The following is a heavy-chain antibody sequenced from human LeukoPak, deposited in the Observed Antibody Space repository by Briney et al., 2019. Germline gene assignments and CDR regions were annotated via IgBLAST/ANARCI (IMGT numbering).Heavy chain of an antibody. CDR3: ARDPTGTTPFDY. Sequence: VASVKVSCKASGYTFTSYGISWVRQAPGQGLEWMGWISTYNGDTNYAQKLQGRVTMTTDTSTSTAYMELRSLRSDDTAVYYCARDPTGTTPFDYWGQGTLVTVSS. CDR1: GYTFTSYG. V-gene: IGHV1-18*01. J-gene: IGHJ4*02. D-gene: IGHD1-7*01. CDR2: ISTYNGDT.